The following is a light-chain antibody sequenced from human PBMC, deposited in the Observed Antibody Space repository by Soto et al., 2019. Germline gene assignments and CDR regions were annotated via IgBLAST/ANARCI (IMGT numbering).Light chain of an antibody. J-gene: IGKJ1*01. CDR2: AAS. CDR3: RQGYSTPHRT. Sequence: DIQMTQSPCSLSASVGDRVTITCRASQSISSNLNWYQQKPGKAPKLLIYAASSLQSGVPSMCSGSGAGTGFTPVIISVQPEDVAADYCRQGYSTPHRTFGQGTKVEIK. CDR1: QSISSN. V-gene: IGKV1-39*01.